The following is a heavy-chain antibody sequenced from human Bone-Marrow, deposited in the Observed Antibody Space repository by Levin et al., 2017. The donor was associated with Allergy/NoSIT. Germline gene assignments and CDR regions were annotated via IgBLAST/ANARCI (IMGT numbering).Heavy chain of an antibody. CDR1: GYSFTSYW. CDR2: IYPGDSDT. CDR3: ARRAPYSSNWNNEEDC. V-gene: IGHV5-51*01. D-gene: IGHD1/OR15-1a*01. Sequence: GESLKISCKGSGYSFTSYWIGWVRQLPGKGLEYMGIIYPGDSDTRYSPSFQGQVTMSVDKSISTAYLQWSSLKTSDTAMYYCARRAPYSSNWNNEEDCWGQGTLVTVSS. J-gene: IGHJ4*02.